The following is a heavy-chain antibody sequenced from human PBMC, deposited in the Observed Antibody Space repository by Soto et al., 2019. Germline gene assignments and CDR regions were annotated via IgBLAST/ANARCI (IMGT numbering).Heavy chain of an antibody. CDR2: IRSKANSYAK. CDR3: TRQGYYYYYMDV. V-gene: IGHV3-73*01. Sequence: GGSLRLSCAASGFTFSGSAMHWVRQASGKGLEWVGRIRSKANSYAKAYAASVKGRFTISRDDSKNTAYLQMNGLKTEDTAVYYCTRQGYYYYYMDVWGKGTTVTVSS. J-gene: IGHJ6*03. CDR1: GFTFSGSA.